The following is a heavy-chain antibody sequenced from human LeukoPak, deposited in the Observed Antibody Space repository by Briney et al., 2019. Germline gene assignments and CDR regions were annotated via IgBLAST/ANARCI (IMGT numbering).Heavy chain of an antibody. J-gene: IGHJ5*02. V-gene: IGHV4-59*01. CDR3: ARGNNYDSGDYYSWFDP. D-gene: IGHD3-22*01. CDR1: GGSISSYY. Sequence: PSETLSLTCTVSGGSISSYYWSWIRQPPGKGLEWIGYIYYSGSTNYNPSLKSRVTISVDTSKNQFSLKLSSVTAADTAVYYCARGNNYDSGDYYSWFDPWGQGTLVIVSS. CDR2: IYYSGST.